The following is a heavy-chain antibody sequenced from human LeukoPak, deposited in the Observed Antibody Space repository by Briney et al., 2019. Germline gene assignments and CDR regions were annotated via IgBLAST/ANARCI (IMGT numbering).Heavy chain of an antibody. J-gene: IGHJ6*02. CDR3: ARDGGGWMAGYYYGMDV. V-gene: IGHV3-21*01. D-gene: IGHD6-19*01. Sequence: GGSLRLSCAASGFTFSSYSMNWVRQAPGKGLEWVSSISSSSSYIYYADSVKGRFTISRDNAKNSLYLQMNSLRAEDTAVYYCARDGGGWMAGYYYGMDVWGQGTTVTVSS. CDR1: GFTFSSYS. CDR2: ISSSSSYI.